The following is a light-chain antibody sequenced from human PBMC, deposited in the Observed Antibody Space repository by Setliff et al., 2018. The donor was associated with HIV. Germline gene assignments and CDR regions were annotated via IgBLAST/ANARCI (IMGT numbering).Light chain of an antibody. V-gene: IGLV1-40*01. J-gene: IGLJ3*02. CDR3: QAYDSSLSGLWV. CDR1: SSNIGAGYD. CDR2: GNK. Sequence: QSVLTQPPSVSGAPGQRVTISCTGTSSNIGAGYDVHWYQQLPGTAPKLLIHGNKNRPSAVPDRFSGSKSGTSASLAITGLQSEDEALYYCQAYDSSLSGLWVFGGGTKVTVL.